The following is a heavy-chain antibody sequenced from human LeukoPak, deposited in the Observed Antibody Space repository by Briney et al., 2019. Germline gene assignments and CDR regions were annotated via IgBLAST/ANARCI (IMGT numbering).Heavy chain of an antibody. V-gene: IGHV3-23*01. J-gene: IGHJ4*02. CDR2: LSGSGGNT. CDR3: AYSSSWANFDY. D-gene: IGHD6-13*01. Sequence: GGSLRLFCAASGLTFSSYAMSWVRQAPGKGLEWGSTLSGSGGNTYYADSVKGRVTISRENSKNTLYLQMNSLRAEDTAVYYCAYSSSWANFDYWGQGTLVTVSS. CDR1: GLTFSSYA.